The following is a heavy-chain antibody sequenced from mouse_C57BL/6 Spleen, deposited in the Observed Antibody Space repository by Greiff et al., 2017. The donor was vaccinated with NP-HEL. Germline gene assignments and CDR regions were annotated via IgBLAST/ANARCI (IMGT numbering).Heavy chain of an antibody. CDR2: INYDGSST. CDR3: ARGRVGRCYHSLDY. V-gene: IGHV5-16*01. Sequence: EVMLVESEGGLVQPGRSMKLSCTASGFTFSDYYMAWVRQVPEKGLEWVANINYDGSSTYYLDSLKSRFIISRDNAKNILYLQMSSLKSEDTATYYCARGRVGRCYHSLDYWGQGTPVTVSS. D-gene: IGHD1-1*01. J-gene: IGHJ4*01. CDR1: GFTFSDYY.